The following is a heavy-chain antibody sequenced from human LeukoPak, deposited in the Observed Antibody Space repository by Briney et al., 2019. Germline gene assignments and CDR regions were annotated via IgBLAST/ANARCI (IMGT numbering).Heavy chain of an antibody. Sequence: ASVKVPCKASGYTFTGYYMHWVRQAPGQGLEWMGWINPNSGGTNYAQKFQGRVTMTRDTSISTAYMELSRLRSDDTAVYYCARDSSLVRGVIIPLDYWGQGTLVTVSS. V-gene: IGHV1-2*02. CDR2: INPNSGGT. CDR1: GYTFTGYY. J-gene: IGHJ4*02. CDR3: ARDSSLVRGVIIPLDY. D-gene: IGHD3-10*01.